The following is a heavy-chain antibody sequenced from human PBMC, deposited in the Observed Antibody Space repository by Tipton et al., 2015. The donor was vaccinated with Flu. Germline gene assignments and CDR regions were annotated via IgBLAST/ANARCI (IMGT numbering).Heavy chain of an antibody. J-gene: IGHJ4*02. CDR3: AKGDSLFDY. D-gene: IGHD2-21*02. CDR2: IYYIGNT. V-gene: IGHV4-59*11. Sequence: LSLTCSVSGGSISSHYWSWIRQPPGKGLEWIGYIYYIGNTNYNPSLESRVTISVDTSKNQFSLKVRSVTAADTAVYYCAKGDSLFDYWGQGTLVTVSS. CDR1: GGSISSHY.